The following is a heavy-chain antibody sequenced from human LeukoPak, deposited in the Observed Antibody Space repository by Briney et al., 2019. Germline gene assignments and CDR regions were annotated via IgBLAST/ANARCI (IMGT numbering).Heavy chain of an antibody. CDR2: IYDSGST. Sequence: PSETLSLTCTVSGDSISSYYWSWIRQSPGKGLEWIGYIYDSGSTNYNPSLKSRVSISVDTSKNQFSLKLSSVIAADTAVYYCARGGARGYCYGGLDYWGQGTLVTVSS. CDR1: GDSISSYY. V-gene: IGHV4-59*01. J-gene: IGHJ4*02. D-gene: IGHD5-18*01. CDR3: ARGGARGYCYGGLDY.